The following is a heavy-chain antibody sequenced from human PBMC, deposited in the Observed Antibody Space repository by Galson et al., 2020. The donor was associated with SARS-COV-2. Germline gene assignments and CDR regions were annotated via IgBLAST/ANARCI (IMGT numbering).Heavy chain of an antibody. D-gene: IGHD2-15*01. Sequence: GGSLRLSCAASGFTFSSYAIHWVRQAPGKGLEWVAVVAYDGSNKYYADSVKGRFTISRDNSKNTLYLQMNSLRAEDTAVYYCARGLLGYCSGGGCQSFDYWGQGTLVTVSS. J-gene: IGHJ4*02. CDR1: GFTFSSYA. CDR3: ARGLLGYCSGGGCQSFDY. V-gene: IGHV3-30-3*01. CDR2: VAYDGSNK.